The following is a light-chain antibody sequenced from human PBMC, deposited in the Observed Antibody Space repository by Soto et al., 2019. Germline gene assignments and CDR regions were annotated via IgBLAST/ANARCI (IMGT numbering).Light chain of an antibody. V-gene: IGLV2-14*03. CDR3: SSYTSSSTRV. J-gene: IGLJ3*02. CDR1: SSDVGRYNY. Sequence: QSALTQPASVSGSPGQSIAISRTGTSSDVGRYNYVSWYQHHPGKAPKLMISDVINRPSGVSNRFSGSKSGNTASLTISGLQAEDEADYYCSSYTSSSTRVFGGGTKVTVL. CDR2: DVI.